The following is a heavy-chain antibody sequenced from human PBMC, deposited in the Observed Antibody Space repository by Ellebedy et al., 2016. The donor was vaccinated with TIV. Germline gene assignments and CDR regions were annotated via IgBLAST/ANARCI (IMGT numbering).Heavy chain of an antibody. J-gene: IGHJ6*03. CDR1: GYSLTELS. V-gene: IGHV1-24*01. CDR3: ARVRKDGNSDMDV. Sequence: ASVKVSXXVSGYSLTELSMHWVRQAPGKGLEWMGGFDPEDGETIYAQKFQGRVTITADESTSTAYMELSSLRSEDTAVYYCARVRKDGNSDMDVWGKGTTVTVSS. CDR2: FDPEDGET. D-gene: IGHD4-23*01.